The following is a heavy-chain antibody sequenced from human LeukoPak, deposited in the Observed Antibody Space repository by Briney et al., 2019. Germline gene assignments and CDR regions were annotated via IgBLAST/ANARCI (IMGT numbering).Heavy chain of an antibody. Sequence: QSGGSLRLSCAVSGFTFSNFWMSWVRQAPGRGLEWVANIHPEGNEKYHVEFVKGRFTISRDNTKNLLFLQMNGLRVDDTAVYYCARGDDFSGDHWGQGTLVTVS. CDR2: IHPEGNEK. D-gene: IGHD1-1*01. J-gene: IGHJ4*02. V-gene: IGHV3-7*04. CDR3: ARGDDFSGDH. CDR1: GFTFSNFW.